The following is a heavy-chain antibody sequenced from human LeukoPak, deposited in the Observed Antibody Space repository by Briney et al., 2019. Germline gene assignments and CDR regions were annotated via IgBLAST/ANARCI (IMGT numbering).Heavy chain of an antibody. V-gene: IGHV1-8*01. J-gene: IGHJ4*02. Sequence: ASVKVSCKASGYTFTTDGINWVRQASGRGLEWMGLISPGTGKTRYPQKFQGRVTMTRDTSINTVYMELSSLRSEDTAIYYCARVLGQWLAVDWGQGTPVTVSS. CDR2: ISPGTGKT. CDR3: ARVLGQWLAVD. D-gene: IGHD6-19*01. CDR1: GYTFTTDG.